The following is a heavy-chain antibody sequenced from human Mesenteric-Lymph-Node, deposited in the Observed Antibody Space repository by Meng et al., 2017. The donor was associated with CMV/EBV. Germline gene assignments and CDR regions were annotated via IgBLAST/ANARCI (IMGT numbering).Heavy chain of an antibody. Sequence: ASGFTFSSYAMPWVRQAPGKGLEWVAVISYDGSNKYYADSVKGRFTISRDNSKNTLYLQMNSLRAEDTAVYYCARDSDSSGWYEDYWGQGTLVTVSS. D-gene: IGHD6-19*01. CDR1: GFTFSSYA. V-gene: IGHV3-30-3*01. CDR3: ARDSDSSGWYEDY. J-gene: IGHJ4*02. CDR2: ISYDGSNK.